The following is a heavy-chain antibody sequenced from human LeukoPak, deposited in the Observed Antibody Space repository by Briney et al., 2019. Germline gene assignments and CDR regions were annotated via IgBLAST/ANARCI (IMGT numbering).Heavy chain of an antibody. V-gene: IGHV4-59*02. CDR1: SGSVTSHY. D-gene: IGHD3-10*01. CDR2: ISYSGNT. J-gene: IGHJ4*02. CDR3: AGDQGVSGSSLHY. Sequence: SETLSLTCTVSSGSVTSHYWSWIRQPPGKGLEWIGYISYSGNTNYNPSLKSRVTISVDTSKNQFSLKLTSVTAADTAVYYCAGDQGVSGSSLHYWGQGTLVTVSS.